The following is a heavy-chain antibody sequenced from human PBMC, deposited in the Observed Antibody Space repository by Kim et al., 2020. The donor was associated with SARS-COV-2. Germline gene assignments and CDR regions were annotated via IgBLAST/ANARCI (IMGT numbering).Heavy chain of an antibody. CDR2: ISSSSSTI. Sequence: GGSLRLSCAASGFTFSSYSMNWVRQAPGKGLEWVSYISSSSSTIYYADSVKGRFTILRDNAKNSLYLQMSSLRDGDTAVYYCARDWRLHPLYGILTGYYWPFDYWGQGTLVTVSS. CDR3: ARDWRLHPLYGILTGYYWPFDY. J-gene: IGHJ4*02. V-gene: IGHV3-48*02. D-gene: IGHD3-9*01. CDR1: GFTFSSYS.